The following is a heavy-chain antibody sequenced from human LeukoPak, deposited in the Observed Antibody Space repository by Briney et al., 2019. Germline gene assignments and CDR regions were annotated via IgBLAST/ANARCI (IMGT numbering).Heavy chain of an antibody. CDR3: ARELSGYSGYDEWYFDL. Sequence: GGSLRLSCAASGFTFSSYWMNWVRQAPGKGLEWVANIKQDGSEKYYVDSVKGRFSISRDNAKNSLYLQMNSLRAEDTAVYYCARELSGYSGYDEWYFDLWGRGTLVTVSS. CDR1: GFTFSSYW. J-gene: IGHJ2*01. V-gene: IGHV3-7*01. CDR2: IKQDGSEK. D-gene: IGHD5-12*01.